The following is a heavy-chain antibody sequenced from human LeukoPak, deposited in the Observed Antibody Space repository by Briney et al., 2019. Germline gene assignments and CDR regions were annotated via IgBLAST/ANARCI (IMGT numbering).Heavy chain of an antibody. CDR2: ISSNGGST. Sequence: AGGSLRLSCSASGFTLSSYAMYWVRQAPGKGLEYVSAISSNGGSTYYTDSVKGRFTISRDNAKNSLYLQMNSLRAEDTAVYYCARLSGDYIGYFDYWGQGTLVTVSS. J-gene: IGHJ4*02. CDR1: GFTLSSYA. D-gene: IGHD4-17*01. V-gene: IGHV3-64*04. CDR3: ARLSGDYIGYFDY.